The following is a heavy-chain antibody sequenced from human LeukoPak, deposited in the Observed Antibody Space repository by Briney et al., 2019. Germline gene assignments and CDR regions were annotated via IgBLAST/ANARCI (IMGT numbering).Heavy chain of an antibody. Sequence: SETLSLTCTVSGGSISSYYWSWIRQPPRKGLEWIGYIYTTGSTDYNPSLKSRVTISVDTSKNQLSLNLSSVTAADTAVYYCAKGIYSSGWSYFDYWGHGTLVTVSS. J-gene: IGHJ4*01. CDR3: AKGIYSSGWSYFDY. CDR1: GGSISSYY. CDR2: IYTTGST. V-gene: IGHV4-4*09. D-gene: IGHD6-19*01.